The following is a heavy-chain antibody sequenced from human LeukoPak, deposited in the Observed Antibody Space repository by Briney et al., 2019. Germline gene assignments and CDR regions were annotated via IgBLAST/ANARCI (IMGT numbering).Heavy chain of an antibody. CDR3: ARRQVVPSPFDY. CDR2: IYYSGST. CDR1: GFTFSNYRM. Sequence: GSLRLSCAASGFTFSNYRMSWVRQPPGKGLEWIGSIYYSGSTYYNPSLKSRVTISVDTSKNQFSLKLSSVTAADTAVYYCARRQVVPSPFDYWGQGTLVTVSS. V-gene: IGHV4-39*01. D-gene: IGHD6-13*01. J-gene: IGHJ4*02.